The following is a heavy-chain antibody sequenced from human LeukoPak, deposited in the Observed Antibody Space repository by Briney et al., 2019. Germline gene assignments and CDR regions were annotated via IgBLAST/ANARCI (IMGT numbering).Heavy chain of an antibody. CDR1: GGTFSSYA. V-gene: IGHV1-69*13. D-gene: IGHD3-22*01. J-gene: IGHJ4*02. CDR2: IIPIFGTA. Sequence: ASVKVSCKASGGTFSSYAISWVRQAPGQGLEWMGGIIPIFGTANYAQKFQGRVTITADESTSTAYMELSSLRSEDTAVYYCASSSGYYYAFDYWGQGTLVTVSS. CDR3: ASSSGYYYAFDY.